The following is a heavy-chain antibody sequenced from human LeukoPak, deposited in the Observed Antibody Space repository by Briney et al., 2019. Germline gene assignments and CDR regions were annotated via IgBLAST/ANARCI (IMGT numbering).Heavy chain of an antibody. CDR2: ISSTSTTI. V-gene: IGHV3-48*01. Sequence: GGSLRLSCATSGFTFSSYGMNWVRQAPGKGLEWASYISSTSTTINYADSVKGRFTISRDNAKNSLYLQMNSLRADDTAVYYCARGGAARPDYWGQGTLVTVSS. D-gene: IGHD6-6*01. J-gene: IGHJ4*02. CDR3: ARGGAARPDY. CDR1: GFTFSSYG.